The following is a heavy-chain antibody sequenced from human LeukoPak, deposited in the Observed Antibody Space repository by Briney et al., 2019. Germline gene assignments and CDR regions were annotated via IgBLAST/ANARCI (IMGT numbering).Heavy chain of an antibody. CDR3: AREIRYSSSWYEISYYMDV. V-gene: IGHV3-53*01. CDR2: IYSGGST. J-gene: IGHJ6*03. D-gene: IGHD6-13*01. CDR1: GFTVSSNY. Sequence: GGSLRLSCAASGFTVSSNYMSWVRQAPGKGLEWASVIYSGGSTYYADSVKGRFTISRDNSKNTLYLQMNSLRAEDTAVYYCAREIRYSSSWYEISYYMDVWGKGTTVTVSS.